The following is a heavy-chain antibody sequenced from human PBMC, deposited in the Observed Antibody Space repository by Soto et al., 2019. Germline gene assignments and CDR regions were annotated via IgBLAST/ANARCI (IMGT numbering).Heavy chain of an antibody. V-gene: IGHV1-3*01. D-gene: IGHD2-21*01. CDR3: ARAGVDTAARHNWFDP. CDR2: INAGNGNT. Sequence: ASVKVSCKASGYTFTSYAMHWVRQAPGQRLEWMGWINAGNGNTKYSQKFRGRVTITRDTSASTAYMELSSLRSEDTAVYYCARAGVDTAARHNWFDPWGQGTLVTVSS. CDR1: GYTFTSYA. J-gene: IGHJ5*02.